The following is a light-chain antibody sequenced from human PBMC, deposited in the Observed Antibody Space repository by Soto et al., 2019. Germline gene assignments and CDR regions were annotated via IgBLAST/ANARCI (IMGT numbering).Light chain of an antibody. CDR1: SSDVGGYNY. CDR3: SSYAASNNFYFV. J-gene: IGLJ3*02. V-gene: IGLV2-8*01. Sequence: QSVLTQRPCASGSPGQSVTISCTGTSSDVGGYNYVSWYQQYPGRAPKLMIYEVTKRPSGVPDRFSGSKSGNTASLTVSGLQAEDEADYYCSSYAASNNFYFVFGGGTKLTVL. CDR2: EVT.